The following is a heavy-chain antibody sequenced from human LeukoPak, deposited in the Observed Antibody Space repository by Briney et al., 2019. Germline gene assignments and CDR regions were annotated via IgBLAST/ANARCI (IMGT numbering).Heavy chain of an antibody. CDR2: ISGSDDWP. CDR1: GFTFTNYG. V-gene: IGHV3-23*01. CDR3: AKLHCSGGSCYRIRGNNWFDP. D-gene: IGHD2-15*01. Sequence: GGTLRLSCAASGFTFTNYGVSWVRQAPGKGLEWVSTISGSDDWPHYADSVQGRFTISRDSSKNTVFLQMNTLRAEDTAVYYCAKLHCSGGSCYRIRGNNWFDPWGQGTLVTVSS. J-gene: IGHJ5*02.